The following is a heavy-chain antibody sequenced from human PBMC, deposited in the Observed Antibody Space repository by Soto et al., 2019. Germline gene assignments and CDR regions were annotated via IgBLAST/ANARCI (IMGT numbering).Heavy chain of an antibody. CDR2: ISPYNGDT. V-gene: IGHV1-18*01. CDR1: GYSFTNYD. D-gene: IGHD2-2*01. J-gene: IGHJ4*02. CDR3: ARYCSSTSCDHYFDY. Sequence: GPSVKVSCKASGYSFTNYDTSWVRQAPGQGLEWMGWISPYNGDTNYAQKLQGRVTMTTDTSTSTAYMELRSLRSDDTAVYYCARYCSSTSCDHYFDYWGQGTLVTVSS.